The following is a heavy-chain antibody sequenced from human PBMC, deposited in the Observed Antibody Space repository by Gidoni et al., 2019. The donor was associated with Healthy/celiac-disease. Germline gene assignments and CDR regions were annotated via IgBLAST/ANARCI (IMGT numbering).Heavy chain of an antibody. CDR2: IYSGGST. CDR1: GFTVSSNY. Sequence: EVQLVETGGGLIKPGGSLRLHWAASGFTVSSNYMSWVRQAPGKGLAWVSVIYSGGSTYYADSVKGRFTISRDNSKNTLYLQMNSLRAEDTAVYYCARDLAGGGNPNYYGMDVWGQGTTVTVSS. J-gene: IGHJ6*02. V-gene: IGHV3-53*02. CDR3: ARDLAGGGNPNYYGMDV. D-gene: IGHD2-15*01.